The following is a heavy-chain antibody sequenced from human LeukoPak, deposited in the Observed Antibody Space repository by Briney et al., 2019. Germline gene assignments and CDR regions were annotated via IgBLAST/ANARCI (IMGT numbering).Heavy chain of an antibody. D-gene: IGHD6-25*01. CDR1: GFIFSSYS. Sequence: GGSLRLSCAASGFIFSSYSMNWVRQAPGKGLEWVSYISSSSTIYYADSVKGRFTISRDNAKNSLYLQMNSLRAEDTAVYYCARAPQSGYWGQGTLVTVSS. CDR2: ISSSSTI. V-gene: IGHV3-48*01. CDR3: ARAPQSGY. J-gene: IGHJ4*02.